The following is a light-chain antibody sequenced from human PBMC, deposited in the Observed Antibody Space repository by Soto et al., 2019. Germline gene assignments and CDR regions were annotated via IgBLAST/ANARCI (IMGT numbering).Light chain of an antibody. CDR3: QQYNNWPKT. CDR1: QSVSSN. Sequence: EIVMTQSPATLSVSPGERATLSSRASQSVSSNLAWYQQKPGQAPRLLIYGASTRATGIPARFSGSGSGTEFTLTISSLQSEDFAVYYCQQYNNWPKTFGQGTKV. CDR2: GAS. J-gene: IGKJ1*01. V-gene: IGKV3-15*01.